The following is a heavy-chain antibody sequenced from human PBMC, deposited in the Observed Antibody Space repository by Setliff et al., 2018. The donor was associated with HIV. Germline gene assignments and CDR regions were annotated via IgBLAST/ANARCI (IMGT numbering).Heavy chain of an antibody. Sequence: PSETLSLTCTVSDASITADTFYWNWLRQPPGKGPEWIGYIHNSGTTHYNPAFESRLIISLDMSNNRVSLNLASVTAADTAVYYCARSNLEPTSRLFAPWGPGTLVTVSS. CDR1: DASITADTFY. CDR3: ARSNLEPTSRLFAP. V-gene: IGHV4-30-4*08. CDR2: IHNSGTT. D-gene: IGHD1-1*01. J-gene: IGHJ5*02.